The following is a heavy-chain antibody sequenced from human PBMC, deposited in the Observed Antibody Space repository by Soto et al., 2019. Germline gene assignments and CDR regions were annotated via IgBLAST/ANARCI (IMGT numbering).Heavy chain of an antibody. CDR3: ARHISNSRYYYYAMDV. Sequence: GESLKISCKGSGYTFTDYWIGWVRQLPGKGLEWMGIIYPGDSDTRYSPSFQGHVTITVDKSTNTAYLQWNTLRASDTAMYYCARHISNSRYYYYAMDVGGKGTRFTVSS. D-gene: IGHD4-4*01. CDR2: IYPGDSDT. CDR1: GYTFTDYW. V-gene: IGHV5-51*01. J-gene: IGHJ6*04.